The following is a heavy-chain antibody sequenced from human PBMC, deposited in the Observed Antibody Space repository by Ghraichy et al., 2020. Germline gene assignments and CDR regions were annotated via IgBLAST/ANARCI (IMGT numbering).Heavy chain of an antibody. CDR1: GFNFRTYS. CDR3: TRDLLNLD. CDR2: ISSSSRDI. Sequence: ESLNISCEASGFNFRTYSMNWVRQAPGKGLEWISFISSSSRDIYYANSVRGRFTISRDNAENSVYLHMNSLRAEDTAVYYCTRDLLNLDWGQGTLVTVSS. V-gene: IGHV3-48*01. D-gene: IGHD3-16*01. J-gene: IGHJ1*01.